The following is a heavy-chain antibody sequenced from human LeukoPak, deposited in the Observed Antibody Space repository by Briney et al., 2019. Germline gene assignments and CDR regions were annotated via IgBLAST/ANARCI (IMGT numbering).Heavy chain of an antibody. D-gene: IGHD3-10*01. CDR1: GFTFSSYA. J-gene: IGHJ6*03. CDR3: ARSLRVRGVPDYMDV. V-gene: IGHV3-23*01. CDR2: ISGSGGST. Sequence: AGGSLRLSCAASGFTFSSYAMSWVRQAPGKGLEWVSDISGSGGSTYYADSVKGRFTISRDNSKNTLYLQMNRLRAEDTAVYYCARSLRVRGVPDYMDVWGRGTTVTISS.